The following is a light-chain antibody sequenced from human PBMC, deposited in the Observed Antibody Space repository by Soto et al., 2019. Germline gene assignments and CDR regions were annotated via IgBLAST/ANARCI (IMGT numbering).Light chain of an antibody. CDR3: QQTYSAPRT. Sequence: DIQMTQSPSSLSASVGDRLTITCRASQSISTSLNWYQQTPGKAPKLLIYAASSLQSGVPSRFSGSGSGTDFTLTISSLQPEDFATYYCQQTYSAPRTFAQGTKVDIK. CDR2: AAS. J-gene: IGKJ1*01. V-gene: IGKV1-39*01. CDR1: QSISTS.